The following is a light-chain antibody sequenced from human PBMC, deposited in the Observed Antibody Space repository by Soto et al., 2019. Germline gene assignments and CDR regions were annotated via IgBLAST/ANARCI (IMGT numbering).Light chain of an antibody. CDR2: GAS. Sequence: EIVLTQSPGTLSLSPGERATLSCRASQSVSSRSLAWYQQKPGQAPRLLIYGASNRATGIPDRFSGSGSGTDFTLTISRLEPEDFAMYYCQQSGTSRLTFGGGTKVEIK. V-gene: IGKV3-20*01. J-gene: IGKJ4*01. CDR1: QSVSSRS. CDR3: QQSGTSRLT.